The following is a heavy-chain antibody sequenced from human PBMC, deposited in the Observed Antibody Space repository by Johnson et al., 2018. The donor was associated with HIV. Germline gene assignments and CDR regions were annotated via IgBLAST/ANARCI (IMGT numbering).Heavy chain of an antibody. D-gene: IGHD3-10*01. Sequence: QVQLVESGGGVVQPGRSLRLSCAASGFTFSSYAMHWVRQAPGKGLEWVAVISYDGSKKYYADSVKGRFTISRDDSINTLYLQMNSLKTEDTAVYYCSNYYGPPLWGRGTMVTVSS. CDR1: GFTFSSYA. V-gene: IGHV3-30-3*01. CDR3: SNYYGPPL. CDR2: ISYDGSKK. J-gene: IGHJ3*01.